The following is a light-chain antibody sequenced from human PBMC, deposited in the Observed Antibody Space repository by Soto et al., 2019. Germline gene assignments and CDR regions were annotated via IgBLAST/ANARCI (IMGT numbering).Light chain of an antibody. CDR3: QSYDISLSGRV. CDR1: NSNIGAGYD. CDR2: RNT. Sequence: QPVLTQPPSVSGAPGQRVTISCTGNNSNIGAGYDVHWYQQFPGTAPKLLIYRNTYRPSGVPDRFSGSKSDTSASLAITGLQATDEGDYYCQSYDISLSGRVFGGGTKVTVL. V-gene: IGLV1-40*01. J-gene: IGLJ3*02.